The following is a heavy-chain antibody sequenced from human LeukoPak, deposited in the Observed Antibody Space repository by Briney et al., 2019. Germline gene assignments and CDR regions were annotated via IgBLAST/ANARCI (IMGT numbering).Heavy chain of an antibody. CDR2: INHSGGT. V-gene: IGHV4-34*01. CDR1: GGSFIYD. CDR3: ASLARGGNWFDP. D-gene: IGHD6-6*01. J-gene: IGHJ5*02. Sequence: SETLSLTCAVYGGSFIYDWTWIRQPPGKGLEWFGEINHSGGTNYNPSLKSRVTISVDTSKNQFSLKLSSVTAADTAVYYCASLARGGNWFDPWGQGTLVTVSS.